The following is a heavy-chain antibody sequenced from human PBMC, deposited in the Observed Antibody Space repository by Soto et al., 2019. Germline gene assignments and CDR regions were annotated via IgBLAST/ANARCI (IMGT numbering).Heavy chain of an antibody. D-gene: IGHD1-26*01. CDR3: AKDLRPDGRYDLDY. Sequence: EVQLLESGGGLAQAGGSLRLSCAASGFNFRIYAMNWVRQAPGKWLEWVAVMIGDGTSWDYADSVRGRCTISRENSKNTLYLQMNSLRAEDTAVFYCAKDLRPDGRYDLDYWGQGTLVTVSS. CDR2: MIGDGTSW. CDR1: GFNFRIYA. J-gene: IGHJ4*02. V-gene: IGHV3-23*01.